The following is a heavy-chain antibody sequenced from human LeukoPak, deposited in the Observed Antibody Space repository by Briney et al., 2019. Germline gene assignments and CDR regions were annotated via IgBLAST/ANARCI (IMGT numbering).Heavy chain of an antibody. V-gene: IGHV3-23*01. CDR3: AKLKYYYDSSGYYGGFGY. CDR2: ISGSGGST. Sequence: PGGSLRLSCAASGFTFSSYAMSWVRQAPGKGLEWVSAISGSGGSTYYADSVKGRFTISRDNSKNTLYLQMNSLRAEDTAVYYCAKLKYYYDSSGYYGGFGYWGQGTLVTVSS. CDR1: GFTFSSYA. J-gene: IGHJ4*02. D-gene: IGHD3-22*01.